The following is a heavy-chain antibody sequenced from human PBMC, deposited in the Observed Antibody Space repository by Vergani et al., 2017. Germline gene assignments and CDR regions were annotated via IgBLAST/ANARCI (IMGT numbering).Heavy chain of an antibody. V-gene: IGHV5-51*01. CDR1: EYSFGNYW. CDR3: ARHTTYTDS. Sequence: EVELVQSGPEMRKPGESLKISCKGSEYSFGNYWIRWVRQMPGKGLEWMGIIYTADSDTRYSPSFQGQVTISADKSISTAFLQWDSLKASDTALYYCARHTTYTDSWGQGTLVTVSS. CDR2: IYTADSDT. J-gene: IGHJ4*02. D-gene: IGHD1-1*01.